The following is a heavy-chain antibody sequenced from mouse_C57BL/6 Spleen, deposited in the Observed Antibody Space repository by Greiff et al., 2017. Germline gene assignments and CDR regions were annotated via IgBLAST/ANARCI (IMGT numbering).Heavy chain of an antibody. D-gene: IGHD2-4*01. J-gene: IGHJ3*01. V-gene: IGHV1-80*01. CDR1: GYAFSSYW. CDR3: ARGGYDYDGGFAY. Sequence: VKLMESGAELVKPGASVKISCKASGYAFSSYWMNWVKQRPGKGLEWIGQIYPGDGDTNYNGKFKGKATLTADKSSSTAYMQLSSLTSEDSAVYFCARGGYDYDGGFAYWGQGTLVTVSA. CDR2: IYPGDGDT.